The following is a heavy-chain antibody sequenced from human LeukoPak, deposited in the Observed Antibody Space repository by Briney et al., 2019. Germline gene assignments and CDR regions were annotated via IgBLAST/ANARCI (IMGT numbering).Heavy chain of an antibody. V-gene: IGHV1-24*01. CDR2: FDPEDGET. CDR1: GYTLTELS. Sequence: ASVKVSCKVSGYTLTELSMHWVRQAPGKGLEWMGGFDPEDGETIYAQKFQGRVTMTEDTSTSTAYMELRSLRSDDTAVYYCARDRTYYDFWSGYPGYYYYGMDVWGQGTTDTVSS. D-gene: IGHD3-3*01. J-gene: IGHJ6*02. CDR3: ARDRTYYDFWSGYPGYYYYGMDV.